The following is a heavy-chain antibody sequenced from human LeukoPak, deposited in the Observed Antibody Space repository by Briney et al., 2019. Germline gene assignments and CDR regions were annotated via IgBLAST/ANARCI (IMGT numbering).Heavy chain of an antibody. V-gene: IGHV1-46*01. D-gene: IGHD6-6*01. CDR3: ARESRDFSSSPLFDY. CDR2: INPSGGST. Sequence: ASVKVSCKASGYTFTSYYMHWVRQPPGQGLEWMGIINPSGGSTSNAQKFQGRVTMTRDMYTITVYMELSSMRSEDTAVYYCARESRDFSSSPLFDYWGQGTLVTVSS. CDR1: GYTFTSYY. J-gene: IGHJ4*02.